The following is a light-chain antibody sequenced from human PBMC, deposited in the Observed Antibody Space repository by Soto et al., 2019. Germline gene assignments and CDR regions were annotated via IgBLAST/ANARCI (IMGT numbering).Light chain of an antibody. V-gene: IGKV3-11*01. Sequence: TVMSQSQPTLCVAPVERAILSCRASQSVIXYLALYQQKAGKAPSLLFYYASNRATGIPARFSGSGSETDFTLTISSLEPEDVEVYYCQQRRNWPTFGQGTRLEIK. CDR1: QSVIXY. CDR2: YAS. J-gene: IGKJ5*01. CDR3: QQRRNWPT.